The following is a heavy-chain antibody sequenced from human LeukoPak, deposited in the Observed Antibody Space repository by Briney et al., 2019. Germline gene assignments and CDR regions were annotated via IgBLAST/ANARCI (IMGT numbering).Heavy chain of an antibody. V-gene: IGHV3-53*01. D-gene: IGHD6-13*01. CDR3: AREIPATGTYYFDY. Sequence: GSLRLSCAASGFTVSSNYMSWVRQAPGKGLEWVSVLYSGGTTYYADSVKGRFTISRDNSKNTLYLQMNSLRAEDTAVYYCAREIPATGTYYFDYWGQGTLVTVSS. J-gene: IGHJ4*02. CDR2: LYSGGTT. CDR1: GFTVSSNY.